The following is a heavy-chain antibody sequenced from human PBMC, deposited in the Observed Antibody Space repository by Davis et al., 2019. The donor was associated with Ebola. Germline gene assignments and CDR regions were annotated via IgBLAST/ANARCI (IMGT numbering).Heavy chain of an antibody. Sequence: GESLKISCAASGFTFGSYGMHWVRQAPGKGLEWVSSISSDGSRTFYADSVKGLFTISRDNSKSTLYLQMNSLRDEDTAIYYCAKDSMSYFDNYGMDVWGQGTTVTVSS. CDR1: GFTFGSYG. D-gene: IGHD2/OR15-2a*01. CDR2: ISSDGSRT. V-gene: IGHV3-30*18. J-gene: IGHJ6*02. CDR3: AKDSMSYFDNYGMDV.